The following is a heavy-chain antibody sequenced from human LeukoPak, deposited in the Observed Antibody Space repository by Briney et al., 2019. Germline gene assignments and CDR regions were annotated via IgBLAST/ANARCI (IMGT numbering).Heavy chain of an antibody. D-gene: IGHD3-16*01. V-gene: IGHV3-9*01. J-gene: IGHJ4*01. CDR3: ENPRFGRGSFD. Sequence: GGSLRLSCAASGFTFDDYAMHWVRQAPGKGLEWVSGISWNSGSIGYADSVKGRFTISRDNAKNSLYLQMNSLRAEDTALYYCENPRFGRGSFDYGAQEP. CDR1: GFTFDDYA. CDR2: ISWNSGSI.